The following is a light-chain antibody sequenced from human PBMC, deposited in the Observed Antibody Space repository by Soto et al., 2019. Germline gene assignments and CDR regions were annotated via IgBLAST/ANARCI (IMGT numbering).Light chain of an antibody. V-gene: IGKV2-28*01. CDR1: QSLLHSSGYMY. Sequence: IVMTQSPLSLPVTPGEPASISCRSSQSLLHSSGYMYLDWYLQKPGQSPQLLIYLGSNRASGVPDRFSGSGSGTDLTLKISRVEAEDVGLYNCMQALQTPQFGQGNKLEIK. CDR2: LGS. CDR3: MQALQTPQ. J-gene: IGKJ2*01.